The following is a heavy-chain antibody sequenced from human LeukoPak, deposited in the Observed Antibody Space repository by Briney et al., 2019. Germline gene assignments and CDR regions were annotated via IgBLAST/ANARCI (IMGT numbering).Heavy chain of an antibody. Sequence: GGSLRLSCAASGFTFNNYGMHWVRQAPGKGLEWVAVTSYDGRNKHYPDSVKGRFTISRDISTDTLWLQVDSLRTEDTAVYYCAKGPLRGTAAAIDYWGQGTLVTVSS. CDR2: TSYDGRNK. CDR3: AKGPLRGTAAAIDY. J-gene: IGHJ4*02. CDR1: GFTFNNYG. D-gene: IGHD2-2*01. V-gene: IGHV3-30*18.